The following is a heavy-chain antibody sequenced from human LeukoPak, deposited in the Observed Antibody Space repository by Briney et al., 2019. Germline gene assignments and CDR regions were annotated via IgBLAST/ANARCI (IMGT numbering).Heavy chain of an antibody. J-gene: IGHJ3*02. CDR3: ARGYPVGTFDI. CDR2: IYHSGST. V-gene: IGHV4-59*01. D-gene: IGHD1-1*01. CDR1: GGSISSYY. Sequence: PSETLSLTCTVSGGSISSYYWSWIRQPPGKGLEWIGYIYHSGSTNYNPSLKSRVTISVDTSKNQFSLKLSSVTAADTAVYYCARGYPVGTFDIWGQGTMVTVSS.